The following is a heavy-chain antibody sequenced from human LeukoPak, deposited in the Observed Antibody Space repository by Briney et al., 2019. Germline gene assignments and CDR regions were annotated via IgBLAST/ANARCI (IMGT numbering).Heavy chain of an antibody. Sequence: GGSLRLSCTASGFTFDDYAMHWVRQAPGRGLEWVSGISWNSGSIGYADSVKGRFTISRDNAKKSLYLQMNSLRAEDTALYYCAKDVDGASGTYYKDWGQGTLVTVSS. D-gene: IGHD3-10*01. CDR3: AKDVDGASGTYYKD. CDR2: ISWNSGSI. V-gene: IGHV3-9*01. CDR1: GFTFDDYA. J-gene: IGHJ4*02.